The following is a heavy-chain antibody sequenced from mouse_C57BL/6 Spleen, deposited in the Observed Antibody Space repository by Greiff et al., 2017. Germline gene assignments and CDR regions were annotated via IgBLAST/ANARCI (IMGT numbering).Heavy chain of an antibody. CDR1: GYTFTDYE. Sequence: QVQLQQSGAELVRPGASVTLSCKASGYTFTDYEMHWVKQTPVHGLEWIGAIDPVTGGTAYNQKFKGKAILTADKSSSTAYMELRSLTSEDSAVYYCTRARDGNSYYFDYWGQGTTLTVSS. CDR3: TRARDGNSYYFDY. D-gene: IGHD1-1*01. CDR2: IDPVTGGT. V-gene: IGHV1-15*01. J-gene: IGHJ2*01.